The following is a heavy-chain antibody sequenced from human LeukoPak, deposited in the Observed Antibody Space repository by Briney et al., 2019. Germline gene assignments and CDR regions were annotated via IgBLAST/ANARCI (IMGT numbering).Heavy chain of an antibody. CDR1: GFTFSSYA. D-gene: IGHD6-13*01. Sequence: GGSLRLSCAASGFTFSSYAMSWVRQAPGKGLEWVSAISGSGGSTYYADSVKGRFTISRDNSKNTLYLQMNSLRAEDTAVYYCAKYRSSSAYYYYYMDAWGRGTTVTVSS. V-gene: IGHV3-23*01. CDR3: AKYRSSSAYYYYYMDA. CDR2: ISGSGGST. J-gene: IGHJ6*03.